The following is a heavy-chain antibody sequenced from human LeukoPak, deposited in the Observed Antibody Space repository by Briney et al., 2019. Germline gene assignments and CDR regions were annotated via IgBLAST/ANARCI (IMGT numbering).Heavy chain of an antibody. CDR3: ASPRSSSWYRELNY. D-gene: IGHD6-13*01. J-gene: IGHJ4*02. CDR2: IYTSGST. CDR1: GGSISSGSYY. V-gene: IGHV4-61*02. Sequence: PSETLSLTCTVSGGSISSGSYYWSWLRQPAGKGLEWIGRIYTSGSTNYNPSLKSRVTISVDTSKNQFSLKLSSVTAADTAVYYCASPRSSSWYRELNYWGQGTLVTVSS.